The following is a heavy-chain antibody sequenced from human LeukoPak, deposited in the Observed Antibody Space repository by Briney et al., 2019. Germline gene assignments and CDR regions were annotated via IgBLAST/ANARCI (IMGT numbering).Heavy chain of an antibody. Sequence: MPSETLSLTCTVSGGSISSYYWSWIRQPPGKGLEWIGYIYYSGSTNYNPSLKSRVTISVDTSKNQFSLKLSSVTAADTAVYYCARSGGGWYLTQFDHWGQGTLVTVSS. CDR1: GGSISSYY. CDR2: IYYSGST. CDR3: ARSGGGWYLTQFDH. D-gene: IGHD6-19*01. V-gene: IGHV4-59*01. J-gene: IGHJ5*02.